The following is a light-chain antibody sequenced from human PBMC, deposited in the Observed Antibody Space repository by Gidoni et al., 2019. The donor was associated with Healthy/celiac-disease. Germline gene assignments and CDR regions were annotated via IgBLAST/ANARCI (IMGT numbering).Light chain of an antibody. Sequence: EIVLTQSPGTLSLSPGERATLSCRASQSVSSSYLAWYQQKPGQAPRRLIYGASSRATGIPDRFSGSGSGTDFTLTISRLEPEDFAVYYCQQCGSSPPYTFGQGTKLEIK. J-gene: IGKJ2*01. CDR1: QSVSSSY. CDR3: QQCGSSPPYT. V-gene: IGKV3-20*01. CDR2: GAS.